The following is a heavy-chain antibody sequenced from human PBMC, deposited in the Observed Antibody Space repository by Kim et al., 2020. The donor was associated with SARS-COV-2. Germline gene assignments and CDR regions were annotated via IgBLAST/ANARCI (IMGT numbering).Heavy chain of an antibody. Sequence: SETLSLTCTVSGGSISSYYWSWIRQPPGKGLEWIGYIYYSGSTNYNPSLKSRVTISVDTSKNQFSLKLSSVTAADTAVYYCASKLVSPAGIAAAGGDFYYYYGMDVWGQGTTVTVSS. J-gene: IGHJ6*02. V-gene: IGHV4-59*01. CDR2: IYYSGST. CDR3: ASKLVSPAGIAAAGGDFYYYYGMDV. CDR1: GGSISSYY. D-gene: IGHD6-13*01.